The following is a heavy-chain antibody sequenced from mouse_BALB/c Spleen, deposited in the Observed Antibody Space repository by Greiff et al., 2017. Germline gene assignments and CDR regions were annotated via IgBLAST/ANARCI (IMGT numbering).Heavy chain of an antibody. CDR3: ARDRGGYYGSRMGYYAMDY. CDR2: IWAGGST. D-gene: IGHD1-1*01. V-gene: IGHV2-9*02. J-gene: IGHJ4*01. CDR1: GFSLTSYG. Sequence: QVQLKESGPGLVAPSQSLSITCTVSGFSLTSYGVHWVRQPPGKGLEWLGVIWAGGSTNYNSALMSRLSISKDNSKSQVFLKMNSLQTDDTAMYYCARDRGGYYGSRMGYYAMDYWGQGTSVTVSS.